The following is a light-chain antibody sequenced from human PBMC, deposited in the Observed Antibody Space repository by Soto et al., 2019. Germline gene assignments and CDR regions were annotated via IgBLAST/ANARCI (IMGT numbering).Light chain of an antibody. CDR3: QQYGTYLWT. J-gene: IGKJ1*01. CDR1: QKIRNL. Sequence: DIQMTQPPSTLSASVGDRVTITCRASQKIRNLLAWYQQKPGRAPKPLIFDASTLRTGVPSRFSGSGSGSEFNFTITGLQPDDFATYYCQQYGTYLWTFGQGTKVDI. V-gene: IGKV1-5*01. CDR2: DAS.